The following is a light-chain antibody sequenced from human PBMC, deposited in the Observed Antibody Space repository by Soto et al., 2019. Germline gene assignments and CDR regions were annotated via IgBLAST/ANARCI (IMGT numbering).Light chain of an antibody. V-gene: IGLV2-14*01. CDR3: SSYTRSSTVV. CDR1: SSDVGGYNY. Sequence: QSALTQPASVSGSPGQSITISCTGTSSDVGGYNYVSWYQQHPGKAPKLMIYDVSNRPSGVSNRFSGSKSGNTASLTISGLQAEAEADYYCSSYTRSSTVVFGGGTKVTVL. CDR2: DVS. J-gene: IGLJ2*01.